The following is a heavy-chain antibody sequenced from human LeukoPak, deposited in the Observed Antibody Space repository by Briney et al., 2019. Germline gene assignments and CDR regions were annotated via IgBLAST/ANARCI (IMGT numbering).Heavy chain of an antibody. D-gene: IGHD3-22*01. CDR2: IYYSGST. Sequence: SETLSLTCTVSGGSISSYYWSWIRQPPGKGLEWIGYIYYSGSTNYIPSLKSRVTISVDTSKNQFSLKLSSVTAADTAVYYCARDSSYYYYDSSGYFDYWGQGTLVTVSS. CDR1: GGSISSYY. V-gene: IGHV4-59*01. J-gene: IGHJ4*02. CDR3: ARDSSYYYYDSSGYFDY.